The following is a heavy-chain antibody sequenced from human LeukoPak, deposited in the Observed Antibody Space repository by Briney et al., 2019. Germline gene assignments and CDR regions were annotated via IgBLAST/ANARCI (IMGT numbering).Heavy chain of an antibody. CDR3: ARDLRGWGSDYLDY. V-gene: IGHV1-2*06. J-gene: IGHJ4*02. D-gene: IGHD7-27*01. CDR1: GYTFTDYY. CDR2: ISPNSGAT. Sequence: GASVKVSCKASGYTFTDYYVHWVRLVPGQGLEWMGRISPNSGATNYAEKFRGRVTMARDTSINTVNMEMSSLRSDDTAVYYCARDLRGWGSDYLDYWGQGTLVTVSS.